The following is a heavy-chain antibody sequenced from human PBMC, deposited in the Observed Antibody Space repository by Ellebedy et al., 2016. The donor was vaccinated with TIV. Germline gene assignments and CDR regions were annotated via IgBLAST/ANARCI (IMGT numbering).Heavy chain of an antibody. Sequence: AASVKVSCKTSGDSLRSDYISWVRQAPGQGLEWMGRIMPILDIANYPQKFQGRVTITADKSTSTAYMELRSLRSEDTAVYYCARDLLGSADYWGQGTLVTVSS. D-gene: IGHD3-22*01. J-gene: IGHJ4*02. CDR3: ARDLLGSADY. CDR2: IMPILDIA. CDR1: GDSLRSDY. V-gene: IGHV1-69*04.